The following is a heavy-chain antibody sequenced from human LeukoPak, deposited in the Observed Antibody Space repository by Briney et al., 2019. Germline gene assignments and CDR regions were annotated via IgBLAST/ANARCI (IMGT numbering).Heavy chain of an antibody. V-gene: IGHV3-66*02. CDR3: ARGGSVYYYYGMDV. J-gene: IGHJ6*02. D-gene: IGHD2-15*01. Sequence: GGSLRLSCAASGFTVSSNYMSWVRQAPGKGLEWVSVIYSGGSTYYADSVKGRFTISRDNSKYTLYLQMNSLRAEDTAVYYCARGGSVYYYYGMDVWGQGTTVTVSS. CDR2: IYSGGST. CDR1: GFTVSSNY.